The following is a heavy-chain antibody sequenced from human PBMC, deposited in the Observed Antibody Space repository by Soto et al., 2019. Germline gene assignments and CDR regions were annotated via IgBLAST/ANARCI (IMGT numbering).Heavy chain of an antibody. J-gene: IGHJ5*02. CDR1: GGTFSIYT. V-gene: IGHV1-69*01. D-gene: IGHD2-15*01. CDR2: GSA. Sequence: QVQLVQSGAEVKKPGSSVKVSCKASGGTFSIYTISWVRQAPGQGLEWMGGSANSAQKFQGRLTVTADESTSTDYLELSSLTSEDTAVYYCAREGPPDIAWFDPWGQGPLVSVSS. CDR3: AREGPPDIAWFDP.